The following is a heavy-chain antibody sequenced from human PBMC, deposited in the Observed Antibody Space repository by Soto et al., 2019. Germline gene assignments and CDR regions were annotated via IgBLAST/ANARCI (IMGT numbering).Heavy chain of an antibody. Sequence: QVQLVQSGAEVKKPGSSVKVSCKASGGTFSSYAISWVRQAPGQGLEWMGGIIPIFGTANYAQKFQGRVTITGDESTSTAYMELRSLSSEDTGVYYCARGVRFVEWSKSGAYYYYGMDVWGQGTTVTVSS. CDR3: ARGVRFVEWSKSGAYYYYGMDV. J-gene: IGHJ6*02. CDR1: GGTFSSYA. V-gene: IGHV1-69*01. D-gene: IGHD3-3*01. CDR2: IIPIFGTA.